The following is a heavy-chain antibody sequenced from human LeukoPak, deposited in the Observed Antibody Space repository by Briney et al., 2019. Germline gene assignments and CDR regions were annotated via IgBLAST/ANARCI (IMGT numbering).Heavy chain of an antibody. V-gene: IGHV4-59*12. D-gene: IGHD3-22*01. CDR3: ARGSYYYDSSGYYVQYYFDY. Sequence: SETLSLTCTVSGGSISSYYWSWIRQPPGKGLEWIGYIYYSGSTNYNPSLKSRVTISVDTSKNQFSLKLSSVTAADTAVYYCARGSYYYDSSGYYVQYYFDYWGQGTLVTVSS. CDR2: IYYSGST. CDR1: GGSISSYY. J-gene: IGHJ4*02.